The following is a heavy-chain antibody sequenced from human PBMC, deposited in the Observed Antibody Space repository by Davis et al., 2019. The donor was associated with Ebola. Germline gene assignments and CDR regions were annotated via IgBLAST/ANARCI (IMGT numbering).Heavy chain of an antibody. CDR1: GFTFYCSYS. CDR3: ARGFEPYAMDV. V-gene: IGHV3-74*03. CDR2: VNCDGGTT. J-gene: IGHJ6*02. Sequence: GESLKTSCSASGFTFYCSYSMTRVCQAPGQGPMWVLRVNCDGGTTTYADSVKGRFTISRDNAKNTLYLQRNSLRDEDTAVYYCARGFEPYAMDVWGQGTTVTVSS. D-gene: IGHD3-16*01.